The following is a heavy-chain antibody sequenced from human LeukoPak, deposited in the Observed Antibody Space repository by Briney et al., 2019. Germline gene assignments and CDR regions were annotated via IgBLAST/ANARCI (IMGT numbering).Heavy chain of an antibody. V-gene: IGHV3-7*01. CDR2: INQDGSEI. CDR3: AKDDWGPAY. CDR1: GFTFSSYW. Sequence: GGSLRLSCAASGFTFSSYWMSWVRQAPGKGLEWVAHINQDGSEIYYVDSLKGRFTISRDNAKSTVFLQMNSLRVEDTAVYYCAKDDWGPAYWGQGTLVTVSS. J-gene: IGHJ4*02. D-gene: IGHD3-9*01.